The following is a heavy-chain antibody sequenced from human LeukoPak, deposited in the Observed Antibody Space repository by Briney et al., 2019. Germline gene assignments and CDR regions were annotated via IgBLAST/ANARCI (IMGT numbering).Heavy chain of an antibody. CDR3: ARGWGYYGS. CDR1: GDSVSSNTDV. CDR2: TYYRSKWFY. D-gene: IGHD3-10*01. V-gene: IGHV6-1*01. Sequence: SQTLSLTCAISGDSVSSNTDVWNWIRQSPSRGLEWLGRTYYRSKWFYDYAISVKSRITINPDTSKNQFSLKLSSVTAADTAVYYCARGWGYYGSWGQGTLVTVSS. J-gene: IGHJ5*02.